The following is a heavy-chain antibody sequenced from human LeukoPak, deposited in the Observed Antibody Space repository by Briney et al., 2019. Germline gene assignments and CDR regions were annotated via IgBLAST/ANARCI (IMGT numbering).Heavy chain of an antibody. D-gene: IGHD1-26*01. Sequence: SGGSLRLSCAASGFTFDDYAMHWVRQAPGKGLEWVSGISWNSGSIGYADSVKGRFTISRDNAKNSLYLQMNSLRAEDTSVYYCARSPGILGTNYFDYWGQGTLVTVSS. J-gene: IGHJ4*02. V-gene: IGHV3-9*01. CDR2: ISWNSGSI. CDR1: GFTFDDYA. CDR3: ARSPGILGTNYFDY.